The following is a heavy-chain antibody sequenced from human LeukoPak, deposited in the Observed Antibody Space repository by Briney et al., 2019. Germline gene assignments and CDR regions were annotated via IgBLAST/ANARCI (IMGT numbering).Heavy chain of an antibody. CDR2: ISAYNGNT. D-gene: IGHD5-18*01. CDR1: GYTFTSYG. J-gene: IGHJ5*02. V-gene: IGHV1-18*01. CDR3: ARSLLDTAMVTGWFDP. Sequence: ASVKVSCKASGYTFTSYGISWVRQAPGQGLEWMGWISAYNGNTNYAQKLQGRVTMTTDTSTSTAYMELSSLRSEDTAVYYCARSLLDTAMVTGWFDPWGQGTLVTVSS.